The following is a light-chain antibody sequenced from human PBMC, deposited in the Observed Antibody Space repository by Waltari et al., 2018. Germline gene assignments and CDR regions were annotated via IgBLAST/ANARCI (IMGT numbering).Light chain of an antibody. J-gene: IGLJ2*01. CDR3: SSYTSSSTVV. Sequence: YQKHPGKPPTLMIYSVSKLPSGVSKRVSGSKSGNTASLTISGLQAEDEADYYCSSYTSSSTVVFGGGTKLTVL. V-gene: IGLV2-14*04. CDR2: SVS.